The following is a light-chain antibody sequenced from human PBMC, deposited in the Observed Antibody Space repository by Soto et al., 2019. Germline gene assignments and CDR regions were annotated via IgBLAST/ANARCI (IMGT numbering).Light chain of an antibody. V-gene: IGKV1-39*01. J-gene: IGKJ2*02. CDR1: QSISSY. Sequence: DIQMTQSPSSLSAYVGDRVTITCRASQSISSYLNWYQQKPGKAPKLLIYAASSLQSGVPSRFSGSGSGTDFTLTISSLQPEDFATYYCQQSYSTPRCTFGQGTKLEIK. CDR3: QQSYSTPRCT. CDR2: AAS.